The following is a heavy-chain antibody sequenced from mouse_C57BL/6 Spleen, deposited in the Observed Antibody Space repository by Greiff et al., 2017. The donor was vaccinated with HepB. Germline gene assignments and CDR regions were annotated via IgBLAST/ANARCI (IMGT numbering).Heavy chain of an antibody. D-gene: IGHD2-2*01. CDR1: GYTFTDYY. CDR3: ARGELLWFYAMDY. J-gene: IGHJ4*01. V-gene: IGHV1-19*01. Sequence: EVQLQQSGPVLVKPGASVKMSCKASGYTFTDYYMNWVKQSHGKSLEWIGVINPYNGGTSYKQKFKGKATLTVDKSSSTAYMELNSLTSEDSAVYYCARGELLWFYAMDYWGQGTSVTVSS. CDR2: INPYNGGT.